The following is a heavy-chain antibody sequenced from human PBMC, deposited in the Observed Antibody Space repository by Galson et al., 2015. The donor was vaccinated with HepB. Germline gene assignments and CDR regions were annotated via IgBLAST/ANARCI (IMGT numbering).Heavy chain of an antibody. CDR1: GYTLTELS. V-gene: IGHV1-24*01. CDR3: ATVGVLLWFGELAY. D-gene: IGHD3-10*01. Sequence: SVKVSCKVSGYTLTELSMHWVRQAPGKGLEWMGGFDPEDGETIYAQKFQGRVTMAEDTSTDTAYMELSSLRSEDTAVYYCATVGVLLWFGELAYWGQGTLVTVSS. CDR2: FDPEDGET. J-gene: IGHJ4*02.